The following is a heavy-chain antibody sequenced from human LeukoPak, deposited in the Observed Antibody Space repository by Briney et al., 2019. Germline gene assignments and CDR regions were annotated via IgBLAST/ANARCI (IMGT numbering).Heavy chain of an antibody. J-gene: IGHJ3*02. V-gene: IGHV1-2*02. D-gene: IGHD3-22*01. CDR3: ARVSKYYYDSSGYPNAFDI. CDR1: VDTFTGYY. Sequence: ASVKVSCKASVDTFTGYYMHWVRHAPGQRLWWMGWINPNSGGTNYAQTFQGRVTITRDTSISPAYMELSRLRSDDTAVYYCARVSKYYYDSSGYPNAFDIWGQGTMVTVSS. CDR2: INPNSGGT.